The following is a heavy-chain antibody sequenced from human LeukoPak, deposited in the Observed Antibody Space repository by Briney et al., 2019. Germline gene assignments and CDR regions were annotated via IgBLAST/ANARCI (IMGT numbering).Heavy chain of an antibody. V-gene: IGHV4-30-4*01. CDR2: IYYSGST. Sequence: SGTLSLTCAVSSSSISSTTWWSWIRQPPGKGLEWIGYIYYSGSTYYNPSLKSRVTISVDTSKNQFSLKLSSVTAAGTAVYYCAREDGSGINYYYGMDVWGQGTTVTVSS. CDR1: SSSISSTTW. CDR3: AREDGSGINYYYGMDV. J-gene: IGHJ6*02. D-gene: IGHD3-10*01.